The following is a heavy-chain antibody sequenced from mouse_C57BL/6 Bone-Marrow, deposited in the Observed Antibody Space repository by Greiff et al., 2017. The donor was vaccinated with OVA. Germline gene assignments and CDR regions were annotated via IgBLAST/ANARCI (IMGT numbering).Heavy chain of an antibody. V-gene: IGHV3-1*01. Sequence: DVQLQESGPGLVKPSQSLSLTCTVTGYSITSGYDWHWIRHFPGNKLEWMGYISYSGSTNYNPSLKSRISITHDTSKNHFFLKLNSVTTEDTATYYCAREVYEYSEGWYFDVWGTGTTVTVSS. CDR3: AREVYEYSEGWYFDV. CDR1: GYSITSGYD. CDR2: ISYSGST. D-gene: IGHD2-4*01. J-gene: IGHJ1*03.